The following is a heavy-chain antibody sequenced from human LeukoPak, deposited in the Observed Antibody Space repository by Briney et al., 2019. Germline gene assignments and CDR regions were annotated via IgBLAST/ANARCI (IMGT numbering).Heavy chain of an antibody. Sequence: GGSLRLSCAASGFTFSSYGMHWVRQAPGKGLEWVAVIWYDGSNKYYADSVKGRFTISSHNSKNTLYLQMNSLRAEDTAVYYCARESTTVTPDDYWGQGTLVTASS. V-gene: IGHV3-33*01. CDR1: GFTFSSYG. CDR3: ARESTTVTPDDY. D-gene: IGHD4-17*01. CDR2: IWYDGSNK. J-gene: IGHJ4*02.